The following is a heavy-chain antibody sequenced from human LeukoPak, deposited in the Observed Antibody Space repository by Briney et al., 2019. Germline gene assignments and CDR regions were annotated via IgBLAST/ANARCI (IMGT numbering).Heavy chain of an antibody. J-gene: IGHJ4*02. CDR1: GGSISSSSYY. CDR3: ARPHRGYSYGFDY. V-gene: IGHV4-39*01. CDR2: IYYSGST. Sequence: SETLSLTCTVSGGSISSSSYYWGWIRQPPGKGLEWIGSIYYSGSTYYNPSPKSRVTISVDMSKKQFSLKVSSVTAADTAVYYCARPHRGYSYGFDYWGQGTLVTVSS. D-gene: IGHD5-18*01.